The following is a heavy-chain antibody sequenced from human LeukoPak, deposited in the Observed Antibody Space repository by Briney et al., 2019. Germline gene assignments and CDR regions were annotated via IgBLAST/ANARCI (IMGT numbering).Heavy chain of an antibody. J-gene: IGHJ4*02. Sequence: GGSLRLSCAASGFTFSSYGMHWVRQAPGKGLEWVAFIRYDGSNKYYADSVKGRFTISRDNSKNTLYLQMNSLRAEDTAVYYCAKVTYGDYGGFDYWGQGTLVTVSS. V-gene: IGHV3-30*02. CDR3: AKVTYGDYGGFDY. D-gene: IGHD4-17*01. CDR2: IRYDGSNK. CDR1: GFTFSSYG.